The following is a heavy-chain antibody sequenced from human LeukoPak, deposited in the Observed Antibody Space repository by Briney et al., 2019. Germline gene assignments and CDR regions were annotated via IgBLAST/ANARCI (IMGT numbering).Heavy chain of an antibody. D-gene: IGHD4-17*01. J-gene: IGHJ4*02. CDR3: AKYAPPTTMPTRYFDY. Sequence: GGSLRLSCAASGSTFSSYAMTWVRQAPGKGLEWVSVIGTPDGNTHYADSVRGRFTISRDNSRSMLYLQMNSLRAEDTAVYYCAKYAPPTTMPTRYFDYWGQGTLVTVSS. CDR1: GSTFSSYA. V-gene: IGHV3-23*01. CDR2: IGTPDGNT.